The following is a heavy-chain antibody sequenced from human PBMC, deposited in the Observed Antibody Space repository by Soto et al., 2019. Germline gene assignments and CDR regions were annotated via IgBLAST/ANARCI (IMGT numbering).Heavy chain of an antibody. V-gene: IGHV3-7*05. CDR1: GFTFSSYW. D-gene: IGHD6-13*01. J-gene: IGHJ1*01. CDR2: IKQDGSEK. Sequence: GESLKISCAASGFTFSSYWMSWVRQAPGKGLEWVANIKQDGSEKYYVDSVKGRFTISRDNAKNSLYLQMNSLRAEDTAVYYCASRFYSSSWWSAEYFQHWGQGTLVTVSS. CDR3: ASRFYSSSWWSAEYFQH.